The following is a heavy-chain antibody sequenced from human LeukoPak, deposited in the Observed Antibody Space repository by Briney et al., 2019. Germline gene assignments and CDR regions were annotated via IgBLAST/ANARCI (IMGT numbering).Heavy chain of an antibody. CDR2: IYYNGST. Sequence: SETLSLTRTVSGGSISSGDYYWSWIRQPPGKGLEWIGYIYYNGSTYYNPSLKSRVTISVDTSKNQFSLKLSSVTAADTAVYYCARTSLGGAWFDPWGQGTLVTVSS. CDR3: ARTSLGGAWFDP. J-gene: IGHJ5*02. V-gene: IGHV4-30-4*08. D-gene: IGHD3-10*01. CDR1: GGSISSGDYY.